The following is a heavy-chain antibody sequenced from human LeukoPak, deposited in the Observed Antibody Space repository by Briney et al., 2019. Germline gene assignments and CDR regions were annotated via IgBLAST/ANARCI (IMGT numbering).Heavy chain of an antibody. CDR1: GGSISSYY. V-gene: IGHV4-59*01. J-gene: IGHJ4*02. D-gene: IGHD6-13*01. CDR3: ARSVSSSRFSLWKY. CDR2: FYHSGGT. Sequence: SETLSLTCTVSGGSISSYYLSWMRQLPGKGLEWIGFFYHSGGTNYNPSLQGRVTMSIDTSKNQFSLKLTSVTAADTAVYYCARSVSSSRFSLWKYWGQGTLVTVSS.